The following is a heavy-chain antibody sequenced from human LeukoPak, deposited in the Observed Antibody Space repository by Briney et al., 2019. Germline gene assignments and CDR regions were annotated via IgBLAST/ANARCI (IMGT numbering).Heavy chain of an antibody. CDR2: IIPIFGTA. V-gene: IGHV1-69*13. CDR1: GGTFSSYA. J-gene: IGHJ4*02. Sequence: GASVKVSCKASGGTFSSYAISWVRQAPGQGLEWMGGIIPIFGTANYAQKFQGRVTITADESTSTAYMELSSLRSEDTAVYYCAIGSLRYSSGWYGPDYWGQGTLVTVSS. D-gene: IGHD6-19*01. CDR3: AIGSLRYSSGWYGPDY.